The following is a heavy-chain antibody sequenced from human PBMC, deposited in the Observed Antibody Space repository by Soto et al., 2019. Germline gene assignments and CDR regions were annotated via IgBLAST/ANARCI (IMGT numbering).Heavy chain of an antibody. V-gene: IGHV4-59*01. J-gene: IGHJ4*02. CDR1: GGSISSNY. Sequence: SETLSLTCTVSGGSISSNYWTWIRRPPGKGLEWIGYVYNSGSTNYNPSLKSRVTISEDTSKSQFSLKVNSMTAADTAGYYCARYRREAVAGYTLDNWGQGMLVTVSS. CDR2: VYNSGST. D-gene: IGHD6-13*01. CDR3: ARYRREAVAGYTLDN.